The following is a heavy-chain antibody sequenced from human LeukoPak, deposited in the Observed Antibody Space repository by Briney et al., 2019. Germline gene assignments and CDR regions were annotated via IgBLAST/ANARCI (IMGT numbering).Heavy chain of an antibody. V-gene: IGHV1-18*01. J-gene: IGHJ3*02. D-gene: IGHD6-13*01. CDR3: ARDRIAAVNDAFDI. Sequence: GASVKVSCKASGYTFTSYGISWVRQAPGQGLEWMGWISAYNGNTNYAQKLQGRVTMTTDTSTSTAYMELRSLRSDDTAVYYCARDRIAAVNDAFDIWGQGTMVTVSS. CDR2: ISAYNGNT. CDR1: GYTFTSYG.